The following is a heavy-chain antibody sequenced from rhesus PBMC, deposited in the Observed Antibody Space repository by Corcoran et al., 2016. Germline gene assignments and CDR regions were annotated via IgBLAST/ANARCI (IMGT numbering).Heavy chain of an antibody. CDR2: INSGGGST. D-gene: IGHD4-23*01. CDR3: AKEGRNTGNFDY. Sequence: EVQLVESGGGLAKPGGSLRLSCAASGFPFRSYWMNWGRQTPGKGLEWISAINSGGGSTYYADSVKGRFTISRDNSKNTLSLQMNSLRAEDTAVYYCAKEGRNTGNFDYWGQGVLVTVSS. CDR1: GFPFRSYW. J-gene: IGHJ4*01. V-gene: IGHV3S42*01.